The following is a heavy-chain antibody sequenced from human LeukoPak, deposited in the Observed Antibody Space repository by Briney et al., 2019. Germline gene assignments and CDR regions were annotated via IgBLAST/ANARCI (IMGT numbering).Heavy chain of an antibody. D-gene: IGHD2-15*01. CDR1: GYTFTSYG. CDR3: VVAATPYYYYYGMDV. V-gene: IGHV1-18*01. CDR2: ISAYNGNT. J-gene: IGHJ6*02. Sequence: ASVKVSCKASGYTFTSYGISWVRQAPGQGLEWMGWISAYNGNTIYAQKFQGRVTMTEDTSTDTAYMELSSLRSEDTAVYYCVVAATPYYYYYGMDVWGQGTTVTVSS.